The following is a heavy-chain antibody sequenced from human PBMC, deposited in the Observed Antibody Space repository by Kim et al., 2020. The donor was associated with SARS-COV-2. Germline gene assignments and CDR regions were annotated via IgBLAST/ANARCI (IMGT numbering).Heavy chain of an antibody. J-gene: IGHJ6*02. CDR1: GFTFSSYG. CDR3: ARGKRWLQHYYYYGMDV. Sequence: GGSLRLSCAASGFTFSSYGMHWVRQAPGKGLEWVAVIWYDGSNKYYADSVKGRFTISRDNSKNTLYLQMNSLRAEDTAVYYCARGKRWLQHYYYYGMDVWGQGTTVTVSS. D-gene: IGHD5-18*01. V-gene: IGHV3-33*01. CDR2: IWYDGSNK.